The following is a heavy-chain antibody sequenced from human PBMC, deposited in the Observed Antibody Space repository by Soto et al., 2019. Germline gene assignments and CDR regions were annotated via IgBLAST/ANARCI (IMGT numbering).Heavy chain of an antibody. CDR1: GYSFTIYW. D-gene: IGHD1-1*01. V-gene: IGHV5-10-1*01. CDR3: ARPAYNWNVGFDP. Sequence: GESLKISCQCSGYSFTIYWISWVRQMPGKGLEWMGRIDPSDSYTNYSPSFQGHVTISADKSISTAYLQWSSLKASDTAMYYCARPAYNWNVGFDPWGHGTLVTDSS. CDR2: IDPSDSYT. J-gene: IGHJ5*02.